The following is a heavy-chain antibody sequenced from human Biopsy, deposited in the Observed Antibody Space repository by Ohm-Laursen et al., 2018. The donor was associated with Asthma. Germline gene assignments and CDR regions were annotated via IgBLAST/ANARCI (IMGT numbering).Heavy chain of an antibody. CDR3: ARQVKSTVFGVSYKKFDF. V-gene: IGHV3-30*03. CDR1: GFTFSRFG. CDR2: ISNDGANK. D-gene: IGHD3-3*01. J-gene: IGHJ4*02. Sequence: SLRLSCSASGFTFSRFGMEWVRQAPGKGLEWVALISNDGANKFYADSVQGRFTISRDNSKNTLYLQMHSLKIEDTAVYFCARQVKSTVFGVSYKKFDFWGQGTLVAVSS.